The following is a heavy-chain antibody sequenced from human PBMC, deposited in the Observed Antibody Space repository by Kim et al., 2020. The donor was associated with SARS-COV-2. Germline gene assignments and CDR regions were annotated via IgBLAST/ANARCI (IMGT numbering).Heavy chain of an antibody. J-gene: IGHJ5*02. CDR3: ARQWIQLWLRPGTVVTGQFDP. D-gene: IGHD5-18*01. V-gene: IGHV4-39*01. Sequence: SETLSLTCTVSGGSISSSSYYWGWIRQPPGKGLEWIGSIYYSGSTYYNPSLKSRVTISVDTSKNQFSLKLSSVTAADTAVYYCARQWIQLWLRPGTVVTGQFDPWGQGTLVTVSS. CDR2: IYYSGST. CDR1: GGSISSSSYY.